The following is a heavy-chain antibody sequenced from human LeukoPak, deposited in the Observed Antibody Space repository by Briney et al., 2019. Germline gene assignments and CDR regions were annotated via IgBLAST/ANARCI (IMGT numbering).Heavy chain of an antibody. D-gene: IGHD3-10*01. CDR1: GFTLSTYW. CDR2: IKQDGSEK. V-gene: IGHV3-7*01. J-gene: IGHJ4*02. CDR3: ARDYYGSGSHDY. Sequence: PGGSLRLSCAASGFTLSTYWMSWVRQAPGKGLEWVANIKQDGSEKYYVDSVKGRFTISRDNAKNSLYLQMNSLRAEDTAVYYCARDYYGSGSHDYWGQGTLVTVSS.